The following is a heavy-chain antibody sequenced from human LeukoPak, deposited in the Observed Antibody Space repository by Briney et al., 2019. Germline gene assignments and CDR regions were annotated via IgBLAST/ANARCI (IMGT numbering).Heavy chain of an antibody. Sequence: PSETLSLTCTASGVSISSYNWSWIRQPPGKGLEWIGYIYYSGSTNNNPSLKNRVTISVDKSKNQISLKLSSVTAADTAVYYCARVGARGPRRALDVWGQGTMVTVSS. CDR1: GVSISSYN. V-gene: IGHV4-59*01. D-gene: IGHD3-3*01. CDR2: IYYSGST. CDR3: ARVGARGPRRALDV. J-gene: IGHJ3*01.